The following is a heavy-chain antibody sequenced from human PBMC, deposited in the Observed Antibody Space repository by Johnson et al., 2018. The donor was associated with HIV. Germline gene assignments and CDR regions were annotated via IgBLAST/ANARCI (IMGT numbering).Heavy chain of an antibody. V-gene: IGHV3-20*04. CDR2: IYWNGGRT. D-gene: IGHD2-2*01. CDR3: ARGGLGYQNIHDPLDI. CDR1: GFTFDDYT. Sequence: VHLVESGGVVVQPGGSLRLSCAASGFTFDDYTMHWVRQAPGKGLEWVSGIYWNGGRTVYAASVKGRFTISRDNAKNSLYLQMNSRRVEDTALYYCARGGLGYQNIHDPLDIWCQGTMVTVSS. J-gene: IGHJ3*02.